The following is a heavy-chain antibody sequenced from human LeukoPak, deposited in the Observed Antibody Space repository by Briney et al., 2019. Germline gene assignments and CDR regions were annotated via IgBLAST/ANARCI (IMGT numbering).Heavy chain of an antibody. CDR2: IKQDGSEK. CDR3: ARDVAYFGY. D-gene: IGHD2-21*01. CDR1: GFTFSSYE. J-gene: IGHJ4*02. V-gene: IGHV3-7*01. Sequence: GGSLRLSCAASGFTFSSYEMSWVRQAPGKGLEWVANIKQDGSEKYYVDSVKGRFTISRDNAKNSLYLQMNSLRAEDTAVYYCARDVAYFGYWGQGTLVTVSS.